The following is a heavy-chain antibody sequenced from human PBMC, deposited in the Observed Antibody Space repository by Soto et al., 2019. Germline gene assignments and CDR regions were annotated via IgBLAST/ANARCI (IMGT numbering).Heavy chain of an antibody. CDR1: GFTFSSYA. CDR3: AKASGIAARPGYWYFDL. D-gene: IGHD6-6*01. J-gene: IGHJ2*01. CDR2: ISGSGGST. V-gene: IGHV3-23*01. Sequence: GSLRLSCAASGFTFSSYAMSWVRQAPGKGLEWVSAISGSGGSTYYADSVKGRFTISRDNSKNTLYLQMNSLRAEDTAVYYCAKASGIAARPGYWYFDLWGRGTLVTVSS.